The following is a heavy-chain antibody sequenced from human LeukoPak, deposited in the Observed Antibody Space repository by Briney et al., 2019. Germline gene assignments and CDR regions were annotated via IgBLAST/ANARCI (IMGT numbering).Heavy chain of an antibody. CDR2: ISSSSSYI. CDR3: ARDVSVGGSYGSYGMDD. V-gene: IGHV3-21*01. CDR1: GFTFSSYS. J-gene: IGHJ6*02. Sequence: GGSLRLSCAASGFTFSSYSMNWVRQAPGKGLEWVSPISSSSSYIYYADSVKGRFTISRDNAKNSLYLQMNSLRAEDTAVYYCARDVSVGGSYGSYGMDDWGQGTTVTVSS. D-gene: IGHD1-26*01.